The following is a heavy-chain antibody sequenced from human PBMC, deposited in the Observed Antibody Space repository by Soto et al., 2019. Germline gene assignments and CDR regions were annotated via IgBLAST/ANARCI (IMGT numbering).Heavy chain of an antibody. D-gene: IGHD7-27*01. Sequence: PSEILSLTCTVSGGSISSYYWSWIRQPPGKGLEWIGYIYYSGSTNYNPSLKSRVTISVDTSKNQFSLKLSSVTAADTAVYYCARRWGRTFDYWGQGTLVTVSS. J-gene: IGHJ4*02. CDR2: IYYSGST. CDR3: ARRWGRTFDY. CDR1: GGSISSYY. V-gene: IGHV4-59*08.